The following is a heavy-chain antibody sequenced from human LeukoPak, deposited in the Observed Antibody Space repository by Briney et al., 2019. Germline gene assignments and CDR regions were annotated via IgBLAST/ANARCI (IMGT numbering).Heavy chain of an antibody. J-gene: IGHJ4*02. CDR1: GFSLSTSKMR. V-gene: IGHV2-70*04. D-gene: IGHD1-26*01. Sequence: SGPALVKPTQTLTLTCTFSGFSLSTSKMRVSWIRQPPGKALEWLARIDWDDDKFYSTSLKTRLTISKDTSKNQVVLTMTNMDPVHTATSYCARSVVGDNPFDHWGQGTLVTVSS. CDR3: ARSVVGDNPFDH. CDR2: IDWDDDK.